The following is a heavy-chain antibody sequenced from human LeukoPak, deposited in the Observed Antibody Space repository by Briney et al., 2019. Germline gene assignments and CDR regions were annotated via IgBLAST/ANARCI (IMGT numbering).Heavy chain of an antibody. J-gene: IGHJ5*02. CDR1: GGSISSSSYY. CDR2: IYYSGST. CDR3: ARLLSPNYDFWSGYYSYGPTGAYNWFDP. D-gene: IGHD3-3*01. V-gene: IGHV4-39*01. Sequence: SETLSLTCTVSGGSISSSSYYWGWIRQPPGKGLEWIGSIYYSGSTYYNPSLKRRVTISVDTSKNQFSLKLSSVTAADTAVYYCARLLSPNYDFWSGYYSYGPTGAYNWFDPWGQGTLVTVSS.